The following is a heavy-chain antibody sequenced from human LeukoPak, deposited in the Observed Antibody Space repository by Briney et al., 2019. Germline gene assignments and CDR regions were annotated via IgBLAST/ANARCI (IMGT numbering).Heavy chain of an antibody. D-gene: IGHD5-24*01. J-gene: IGHJ5*02. CDR2: IYHSGST. Sequence: SETLSLTCTVSGYSISSGYYWGWIRQPPGKGLEWIGSIYHSGSTYYNPSLKSRVTISVDTSKNQFSLKLSSVTAADTAVYYCARHRRDGYNLSWFDPWGQGTLVTVSS. V-gene: IGHV4-38-2*02. CDR3: ARHRRDGYNLSWFDP. CDR1: GYSISSGYY.